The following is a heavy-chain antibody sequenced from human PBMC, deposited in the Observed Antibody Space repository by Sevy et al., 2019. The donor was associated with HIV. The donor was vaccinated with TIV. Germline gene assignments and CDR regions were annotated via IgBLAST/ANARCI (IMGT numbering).Heavy chain of an antibody. D-gene: IGHD3-22*01. V-gene: IGHV1-24*01. Sequence: ASVKVSCKVSGYTLTELSMHWVRQAPGKGLEWMGSFDPEDGEPIYQQKFQGRVTLTEDTSTDTAYMELSSLRSEDTAVYYCATTKDYYDSSGYPFDYWGQGTLVTVSS. CDR2: FDPEDGEP. CDR3: ATTKDYYDSSGYPFDY. CDR1: GYTLTELS. J-gene: IGHJ4*02.